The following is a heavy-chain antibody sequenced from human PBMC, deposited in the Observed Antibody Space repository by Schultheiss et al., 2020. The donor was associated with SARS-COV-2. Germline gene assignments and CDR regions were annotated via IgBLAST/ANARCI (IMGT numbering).Heavy chain of an antibody. Sequence: GESLKISCAASGFTVSSNYMSWVRQAPGKGLEWVSAISGSGGSTYYADSVKGRFTISRDNSKNTLYLQMNSLRAEDTAVYYCARGSSSWSAWFDPWGQGTLVTVSS. CDR2: ISGSGGST. V-gene: IGHV3-53*01. CDR3: ARGSSSWSAWFDP. J-gene: IGHJ5*02. D-gene: IGHD6-13*01. CDR1: GFTVSSNY.